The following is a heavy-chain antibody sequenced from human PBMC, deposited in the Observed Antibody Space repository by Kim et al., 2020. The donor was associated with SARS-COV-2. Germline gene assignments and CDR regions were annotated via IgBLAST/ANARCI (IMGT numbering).Heavy chain of an antibody. CDR2: IKSKTDGGTT. J-gene: IGHJ4*02. Sequence: GVSLRLSCAASGFTFSNAWMSWVRQAPGKGLEWVGRIKSKTDGGTTDYAAPVKGRFTISRDDSKNTLYLQMNSLKTEDTAVYYCTTHYQGAYDSSGTQWVDYWGQGTLVTVSS. D-gene: IGHD3-22*01. CDR3: TTHYQGAYDSSGTQWVDY. CDR1: GFTFSNAW. V-gene: IGHV3-15*01.